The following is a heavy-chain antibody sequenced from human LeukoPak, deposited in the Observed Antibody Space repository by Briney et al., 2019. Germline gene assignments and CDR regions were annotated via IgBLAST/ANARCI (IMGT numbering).Heavy chain of an antibody. D-gene: IGHD2/OR15-2a*01. V-gene: IGHV3-23*01. Sequence: GGSLRLSCTASGFTFTEYAMSWVRQAPGKGLEWVSGISGGGDITYYADSVKGRFTISRDNSKNTLYLQMNSLRAEDTALYYCSKVFYRDAVDYWGQGTLVTVSS. CDR3: SKVFYRDAVDY. CDR2: ISGGGDIT. CDR1: GFTFTEYA. J-gene: IGHJ4*02.